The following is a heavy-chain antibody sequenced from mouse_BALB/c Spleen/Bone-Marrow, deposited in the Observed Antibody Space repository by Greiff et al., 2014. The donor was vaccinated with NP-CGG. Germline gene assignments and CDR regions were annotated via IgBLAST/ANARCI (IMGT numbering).Heavy chain of an antibody. J-gene: IGHJ2*01. V-gene: IGHV2-2*02. D-gene: IGHD3-1*01. Sequence: QVQLQQSGPGLVQPSQSLSITCTVSGFSLSSYGVHWVRQSPGKGLEWLGVIWSGGSTDYKAAFISRLTISKDNSKSQVFFKMTSLQANDTAIYYCARNHRGYYFDYWGQGATLTVSS. CDR3: ARNHRGYYFDY. CDR1: GFSLSSYG. CDR2: IWSGGST.